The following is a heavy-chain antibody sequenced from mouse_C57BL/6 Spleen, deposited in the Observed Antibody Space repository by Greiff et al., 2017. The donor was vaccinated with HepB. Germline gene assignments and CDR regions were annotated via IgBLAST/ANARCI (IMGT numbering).Heavy chain of an antibody. Sequence: VQLQQSGAELVKPGASVKLSCKASGYTFTSYWMQWVKQRPGQGLEWIGEIDPSDSYTNYNQKFKGKATLTVDTSSSTAYMQLSSLTSEDSAVYYCARGDYGSSYGDWYFDVWGTGTTVTVSS. J-gene: IGHJ1*03. CDR3: ARGDYGSSYGDWYFDV. CDR1: GYTFTSYW. V-gene: IGHV1-50*01. D-gene: IGHD1-1*01. CDR2: IDPSDSYT.